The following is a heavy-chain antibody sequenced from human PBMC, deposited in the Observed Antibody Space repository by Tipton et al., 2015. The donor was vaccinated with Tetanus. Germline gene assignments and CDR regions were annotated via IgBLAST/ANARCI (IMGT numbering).Heavy chain of an antibody. CDR1: GYTFTSYG. CDR2: ISAYNGNT. Sequence: QLVQSEAEVKKPGASVKVSCKASGYTFTSYGISWVRQAPGQGLEWMGWISAYNGNTNYAQKLQGRVTMTTDTSTSTAYMELRSLRSDDTAVYYCARTLRSYYYYYGMDVWGQGTTVTVSS. D-gene: IGHD2-15*01. CDR3: ARTLRSYYYYYGMDV. J-gene: IGHJ6*02. V-gene: IGHV1-18*01.